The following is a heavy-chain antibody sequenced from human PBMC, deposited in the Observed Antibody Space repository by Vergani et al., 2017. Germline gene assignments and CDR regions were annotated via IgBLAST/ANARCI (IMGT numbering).Heavy chain of an antibody. CDR1: GGSINTGAYY. V-gene: IGHV4-61*02. CDR3: ARELSYYYGSGSDDYNPYYYEGMDV. D-gene: IGHD3-10*01. Sequence: QVQLQESGPRLVRPSQTLSLTCTVSGGSINTGAYYWSWIRQPAGKGLEWIGRVYTSVMTNYNPSLKSRVTILVDRSKSQLSLKLTSVTAGDTAVYFCARELSYYYGSGSDDYNPYYYEGMDVWGPGTTVTVSS. CDR2: VYTSVMT. J-gene: IGHJ6*02.